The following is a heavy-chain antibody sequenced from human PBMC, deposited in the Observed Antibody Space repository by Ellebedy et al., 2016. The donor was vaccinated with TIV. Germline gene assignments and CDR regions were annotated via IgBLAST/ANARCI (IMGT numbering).Heavy chain of an antibody. Sequence: PGGSLRLSCEASGFTFSTYGMHWVRQAPGKGLAWVPFIPNEGSTRYNTDSVKGRFTISRDNSKNTLYLQMDSLRAEETAVYYCAKDIDSGSYYLDASDVWGQGTKVTVSS. CDR3: AKDIDSGSYYLDASDV. J-gene: IGHJ3*01. V-gene: IGHV3-30*02. CDR2: IPNEGSTR. CDR1: GFTFSTYG. D-gene: IGHD1-26*01.